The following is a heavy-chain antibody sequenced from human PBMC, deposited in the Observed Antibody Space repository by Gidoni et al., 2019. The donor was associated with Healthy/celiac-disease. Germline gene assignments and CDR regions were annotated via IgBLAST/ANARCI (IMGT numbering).Heavy chain of an antibody. V-gene: IGHV1-69*04. CDR1: GGTFSSYA. J-gene: IGHJ4*02. CDR3: ARVAGYDILTGYPTPVQLFDY. D-gene: IGHD3-9*01. Sequence: QVQLVQSGAEVKKPGSSVKVSCKASGGTFSSYAISWVRQAPGQGLEWMGRIIPILGIANYAQKFQGRVTITADKSTSTAYMELSSLRSEDTAVYYCARVAGYDILTGYPTPVQLFDYWGQGTLVTVSS. CDR2: IIPILGIA.